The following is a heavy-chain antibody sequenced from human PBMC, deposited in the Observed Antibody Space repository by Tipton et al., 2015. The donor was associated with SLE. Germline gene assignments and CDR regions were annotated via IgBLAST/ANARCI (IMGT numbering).Heavy chain of an antibody. D-gene: IGHD2-15*01. CDR1: GDSISGRY. V-gene: IGHV4-59*08. CDR3: ARGYCFAGSCYSFDY. Sequence: TLSLTCSVSGDSISGRYWSWIRQPPGKGLEWIGNIYYSGNTDYNPSLKSRVTISLDTSKNQFSLRLNSVTAADTAVYYCARGYCFAGSCYSFDYWGQGALVTVSS. CDR2: IYYSGNT. J-gene: IGHJ4*02.